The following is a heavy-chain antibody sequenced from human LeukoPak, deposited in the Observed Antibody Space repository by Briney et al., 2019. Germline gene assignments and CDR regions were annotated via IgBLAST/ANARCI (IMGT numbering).Heavy chain of an antibody. CDR1: GFTFRSYA. CDR3: ARVVPPTDYGSGSYFWDPYYFDY. J-gene: IGHJ4*02. V-gene: IGHV3-23*01. Sequence: GGSLRLSCAASGFTFRSYAMNWVRQAPGKGLEWVSAISGSGGSTYYADSVKGRFTISRDNSKNTLYLQMNSLRAEDTAVYYCARVVPPTDYGSGSYFWDPYYFDYWGQGTLVTVSS. D-gene: IGHD3-10*01. CDR2: ISGSGGST.